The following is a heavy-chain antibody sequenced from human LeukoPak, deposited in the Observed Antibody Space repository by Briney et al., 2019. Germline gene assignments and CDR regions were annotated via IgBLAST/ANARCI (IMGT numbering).Heavy chain of an antibody. D-gene: IGHD5-18*01. CDR1: GFTFSSYG. V-gene: IGHV3-33*06. CDR3: AKDLYSYGPDAFDI. CDR2: IWYDGSNE. Sequence: GGSLRLSCAASGFTFSSYGMHWVRQAPGKGLEWVAVIWYDGSNEYYADSVKGRFTISRDNSKNTLYLQMNSLRAEDTAVYYCAKDLYSYGPDAFDIWGQRTTVTVSS. J-gene: IGHJ3*02.